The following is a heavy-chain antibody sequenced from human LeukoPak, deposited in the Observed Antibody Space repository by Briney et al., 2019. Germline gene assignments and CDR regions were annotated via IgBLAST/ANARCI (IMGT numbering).Heavy chain of an antibody. J-gene: IGHJ5*02. CDR3: AKIPGYNWNYVDRFDP. D-gene: IGHD1-7*01. CDR1: GFTFRSYA. CDR2: ISGSGGST. Sequence: GGSLRLSCAASGFTFRSYAMSWVRQAPGKGLEGVSAISGSGGSTYYADSVKGRFTISRDNPKNTLYLQMNSLRAEDTAVYYCAKIPGYNWNYVDRFDPWGQGTLVTVSS. V-gene: IGHV3-23*01.